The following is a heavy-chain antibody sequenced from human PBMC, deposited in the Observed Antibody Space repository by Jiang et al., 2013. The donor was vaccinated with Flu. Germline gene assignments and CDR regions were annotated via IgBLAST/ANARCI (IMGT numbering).Heavy chain of an antibody. D-gene: IGHD5-12*01. V-gene: IGHV4-39*07. CDR3: AKVGQYSGFEALFFRH. CDR1: GGSISSSGYY. J-gene: IGHJ4*02. CDR2: IYSSGST. Sequence: GSGLVKPSETLSLTCSVSGGSISSSGYYWGWIRQPPGKGLEWIGSIYSSGSTYYSPSLKSRVTLSVDTSKNQVSLRLTSVTAADTAVYYCAKVGQYSGFEALFFRHWGQGTLVTVSS.